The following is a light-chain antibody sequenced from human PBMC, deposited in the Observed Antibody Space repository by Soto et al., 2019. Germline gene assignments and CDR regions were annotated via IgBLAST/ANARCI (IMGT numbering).Light chain of an antibody. J-gene: IGKJ4*01. CDR3: QQRSKLPRT. Sequence: EILLTQSPATLALSPGVRATLSCRASQSVGDYLAWYQQRPGQAPRLLIYGASKRATGIPARFSASGSETEFTLTISSLQPDDFAVYFCQQRSKLPRTFGVGT. CDR2: GAS. V-gene: IGKV3-11*01. CDR1: QSVGDY.